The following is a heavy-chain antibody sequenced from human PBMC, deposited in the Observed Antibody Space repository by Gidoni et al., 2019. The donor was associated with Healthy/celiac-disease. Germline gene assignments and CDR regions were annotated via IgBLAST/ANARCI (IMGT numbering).Heavy chain of an antibody. D-gene: IGHD2-15*01. V-gene: IGHV1-69*01. CDR3: ARTNCSGGSCYFSTAHYYYYGMDV. CDR2: IIPIFGTA. J-gene: IGHJ6*02. Sequence: QVQLVQSGAEVKKPGSSVKVSCKASGGTFSSYAISWVRQAPGQGLEWMGGIIPIFGTANYAQKFQGRVTITADESTSTAYMELSSLRSEDTAVYYCARTNCSGGSCYFSTAHYYYYGMDVWGQGTTVTVSS. CDR1: GGTFSSYA.